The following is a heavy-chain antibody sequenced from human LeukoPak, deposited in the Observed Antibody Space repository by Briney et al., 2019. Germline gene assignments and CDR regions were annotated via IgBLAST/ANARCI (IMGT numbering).Heavy chain of an antibody. CDR1: GFTFSSYS. CDR2: ISSSSSTI. Sequence: GGSLRLSCAASGFTFSSYSMNWVRQAPGKGLEWVSYISSSSSTIYYADSVKGRFTISRDNAKNSLYLQMNSLRAEDTAVYYCARAYSSGWYESRGFDYWGQGTLVTVSS. CDR3: ARAYSSGWYESRGFDY. D-gene: IGHD6-19*01. J-gene: IGHJ4*02. V-gene: IGHV3-48*01.